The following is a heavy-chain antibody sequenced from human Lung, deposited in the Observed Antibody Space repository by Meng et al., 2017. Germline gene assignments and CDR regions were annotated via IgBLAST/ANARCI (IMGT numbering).Heavy chain of an antibody. CDR2: INRYGTKP. D-gene: IGHD1-1*01. V-gene: IGHV3-74*01. CDR1: GFTFPHHC. CDR3: TNDRLNH. J-gene: IGHJ1*01. Sequence: VEVGGGLGPPGGSLGLSCAASGFTFPHHCMHWVRQGPGKGLVWVSRINRYGTKPTYADSVKGRFTISRDNAKNTLYLQMNNLRAEDTAFYYCTNDRLNHWGQGALVTVSS.